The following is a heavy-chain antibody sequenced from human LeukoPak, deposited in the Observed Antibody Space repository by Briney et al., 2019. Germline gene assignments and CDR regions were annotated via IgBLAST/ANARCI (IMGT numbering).Heavy chain of an antibody. D-gene: IGHD2-21*02. J-gene: IGHJ4*02. CDR1: GFTFSSYE. V-gene: IGHV3-48*03. Sequence: GGSLRLSCAASGFTFSSYEMNWVRQAPGKGLEWVSYISSSGSTIYYADSVKGRFTISRDNAKNSLYLQMNSLRAEDTAVYYCAREKDCGGDCYSFDYWGQGTLVTVSS. CDR3: AREKDCGGDCYSFDY. CDR2: ISSSGSTI.